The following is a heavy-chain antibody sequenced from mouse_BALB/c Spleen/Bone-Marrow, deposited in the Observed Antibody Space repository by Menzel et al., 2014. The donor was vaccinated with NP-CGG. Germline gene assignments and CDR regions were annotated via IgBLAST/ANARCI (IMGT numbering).Heavy chain of an antibody. J-gene: IGHJ3*01. CDR1: GYTFSSYW. CDR2: ILPGSGST. V-gene: IGHV1-9*01. D-gene: IGHD3-2*01. CDR3: ATARATWFAY. Sequence: QVQLQQPGAELMKPGASVKISCKATGYTFSSYWIEWVKQRPGHDLEWIGEILPGSGSTNYNEKFKGKATFTADTSSNTAYMQLSSLTSEDSAVYYCATARATWFAYWGQGTLVTVSA.